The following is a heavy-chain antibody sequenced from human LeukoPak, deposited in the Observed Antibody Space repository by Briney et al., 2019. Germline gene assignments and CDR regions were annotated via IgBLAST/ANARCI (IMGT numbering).Heavy chain of an antibody. V-gene: IGHV3-7*01. CDR2: INQDGSQK. J-gene: IGHJ3*02. CDR3: ARPTSGGAFDI. CDR1: GLTFSRHW. Sequence: GGSLRLSCAASGLTFSRHWMGWVRQAPGKGLEWVAHINQDGSQKNSVDSVKGRCTISRDNAKNSVYLQMNSLRAEDTAVYYCARPTSGGAFDIWGQGTMVVVSP. D-gene: IGHD6-25*01.